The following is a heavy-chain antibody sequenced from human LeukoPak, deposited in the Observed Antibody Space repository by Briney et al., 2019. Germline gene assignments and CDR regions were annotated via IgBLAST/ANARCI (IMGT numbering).Heavy chain of an antibody. CDR2: VYYSGST. Sequence: SETLSLTCTFSGGSISSSSYSWGWIRQPPGKGLEWIGSVYYSGSTYYNPSLKSRVTISVDTSKNQFSLKLSSVTAADTAVYYCARSVEGYCSGGSCYSYSYYMDVWGKGTTVTVSS. CDR3: ARSVEGYCSGGSCYSYSYYMDV. D-gene: IGHD2-15*01. CDR1: GGSISSSSYS. J-gene: IGHJ6*03. V-gene: IGHV4-39*07.